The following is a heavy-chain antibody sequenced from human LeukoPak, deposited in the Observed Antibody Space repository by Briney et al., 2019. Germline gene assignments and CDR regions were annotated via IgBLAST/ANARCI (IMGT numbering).Heavy chain of an antibody. J-gene: IGHJ4*02. Sequence: PGGSLRLSCAASGFTFSSYGMHWVRQAPGKGLEWVAVISYDGSNKYYADSVKGRFTISRDNSKNTLYLQMNSLRAEDTAVYYCAKDFSGDFDYWGQGTLVTVSS. D-gene: IGHD5-12*01. CDR1: GFTFSSYG. V-gene: IGHV3-30*18. CDR2: ISYDGSNK. CDR3: AKDFSGDFDY.